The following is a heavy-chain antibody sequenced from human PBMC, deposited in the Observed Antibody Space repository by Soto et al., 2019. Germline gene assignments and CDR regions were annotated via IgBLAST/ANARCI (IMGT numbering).Heavy chain of an antibody. Sequence: SETLSLTCAVSGGSISSSNWWSWVRQPPGKGLEWIGEIYHSGSTNYNPSLKSRVTISVDKSKNQFSLKLSSVTAADTAVYYCARVGELAAAGNNDWFDPWGQGTLVTVS. V-gene: IGHV4-4*02. D-gene: IGHD6-13*01. CDR2: IYHSGST. J-gene: IGHJ5*02. CDR3: ARVGELAAAGNNDWFDP. CDR1: GGSISSSNW.